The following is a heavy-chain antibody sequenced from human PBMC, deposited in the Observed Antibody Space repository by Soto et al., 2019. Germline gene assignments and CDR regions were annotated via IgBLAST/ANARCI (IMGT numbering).Heavy chain of an antibody. CDR1: GFTFNNYA. V-gene: IGHV3-23*01. CDR2: ISSRGDSP. D-gene: IGHD1-7*01. J-gene: IGHJ5*02. CDR3: ANSFSPSGTNWHSHFDP. Sequence: EVQLLESGGGFVQPGGSLRLACAASGFTFNNYAMSCVRQAPGKGLEWGSAISSRGDSPYYADSARGRFTISRDNSKNTLYLQLRSLRVEDTDVYYCANSFSPSGTNWHSHFDPWGQGTLVTVSS.